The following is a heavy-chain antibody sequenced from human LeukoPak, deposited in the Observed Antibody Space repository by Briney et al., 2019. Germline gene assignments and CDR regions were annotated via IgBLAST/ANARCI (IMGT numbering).Heavy chain of an antibody. CDR1: GFTFSGSA. J-gene: IGHJ4*02. D-gene: IGHD1-26*01. CDR2: IRSKANSYAT. CDR3: TRRPYSGSFNDY. V-gene: IGHV3-73*01. Sequence: PGGSLRLSCAASGFTFSGSAMHWVRQASGKGLEWVGRIRSKANSYATAYAASVKGRFTISRDDSKNTAYLQMNSLKNEDTAVYYCTRRPYSGSFNDYWGQGTLVTVSS.